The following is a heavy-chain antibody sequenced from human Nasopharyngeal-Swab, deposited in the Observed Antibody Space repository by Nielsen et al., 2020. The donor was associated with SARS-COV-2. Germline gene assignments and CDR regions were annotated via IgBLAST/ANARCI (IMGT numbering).Heavy chain of an antibody. Sequence: PSVKVSCKASGYTFTGYYMHWVRQAPGQGLEWMGRINPNSGGTNYAQKFQGRVTMTRDTSITTAYMELSRLRSDDTAVYYCARNDEVVRFGVDYWGQGTLVTVSS. D-gene: IGHD3-16*01. CDR2: INPNSGGT. V-gene: IGHV1-2*06. J-gene: IGHJ4*02. CDR3: ARNDEVVRFGVDY. CDR1: GYTFTGYY.